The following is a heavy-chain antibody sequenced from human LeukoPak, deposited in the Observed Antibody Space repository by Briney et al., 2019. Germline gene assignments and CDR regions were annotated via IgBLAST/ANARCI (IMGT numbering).Heavy chain of an antibody. D-gene: IGHD1-26*01. Sequence: ASVKVSCKASGYTFTSYDINWVRQATGQGLEWMGWMNPNSGNTGYAQKFQGRVTMTRNTSISTAYMELSSLRSEDTAVYYCARGRRPRENYYYYYMDVWGKGTTATVSS. J-gene: IGHJ6*03. CDR2: MNPNSGNT. CDR3: ARGRRPRENYYYYYMDV. V-gene: IGHV1-8*01. CDR1: GYTFTSYD.